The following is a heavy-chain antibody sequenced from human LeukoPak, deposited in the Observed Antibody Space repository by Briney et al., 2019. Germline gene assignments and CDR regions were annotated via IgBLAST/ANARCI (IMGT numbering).Heavy chain of an antibody. CDR1: GLTFSNYA. J-gene: IGHJ2*01. CDR3: AKGPYCSGSTCYWYFEF. CDR2: ITSNGGTT. D-gene: IGHD2-15*01. Sequence: GGSLRLSCAASGLTFSNYAMSWVRQAPGKGLEWVSSITSNGGTTYYADSVKGRFTISRDNSKNTLYLQMNSLRVEDTAVYSCAKGPYCSGSTCYWYFEFWAVAPWSLSPQ. V-gene: IGHV3-23*01.